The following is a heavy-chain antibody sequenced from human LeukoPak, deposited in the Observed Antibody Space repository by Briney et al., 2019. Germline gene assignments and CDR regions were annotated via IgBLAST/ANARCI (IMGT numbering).Heavy chain of an antibody. Sequence: PGGSLRLSCAASGFTFSNYGMHWVRQAPGKGLEWVAFISYDGSNKYYADSVKGRFTISRDNSKNTLYLQMNSLRAEDTAVYYCARGDGYNSYYFDYWGQGTLVTVSS. D-gene: IGHD5-24*01. CDR3: ARGDGYNSYYFDY. CDR2: ISYDGSNK. CDR1: GFTFSNYG. J-gene: IGHJ4*02. V-gene: IGHV3-30*03.